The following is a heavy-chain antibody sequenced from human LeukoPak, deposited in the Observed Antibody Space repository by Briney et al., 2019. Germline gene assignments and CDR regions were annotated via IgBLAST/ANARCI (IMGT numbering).Heavy chain of an antibody. J-gene: IGHJ4*02. CDR2: ISSSSSYI. D-gene: IGHD5-12*01. V-gene: IGHV3-21*01. CDR3: VKDRDSGYDSLDY. Sequence: GGSLRLSCAASGFTFSSYSMNWVRQAPGKGLEWVSSISSSSSYIYYADSVKGRFTISRDNAKNSLYLQMNSLRAEDTAVYYCVKDRDSGYDSLDYWGQGTLVTVSS. CDR1: GFTFSSYS.